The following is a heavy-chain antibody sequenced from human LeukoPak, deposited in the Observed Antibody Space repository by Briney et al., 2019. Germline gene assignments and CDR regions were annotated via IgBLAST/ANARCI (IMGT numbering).Heavy chain of an antibody. J-gene: IGHJ5*02. Sequence: PSETLSLTCTVSGYSISSGYYWGWIRQPPGKGLEWIGSIYHSGSTYYNPSLKSRVTISVDTSKNQFSLKLSSVTAADTAVYYCAKTYYYDSSGYNWFDPWGQGALVTVSS. CDR3: AKTYYYDSSGYNWFDP. D-gene: IGHD3-22*01. CDR1: GYSISSGYY. V-gene: IGHV4-38-2*02. CDR2: IYHSGST.